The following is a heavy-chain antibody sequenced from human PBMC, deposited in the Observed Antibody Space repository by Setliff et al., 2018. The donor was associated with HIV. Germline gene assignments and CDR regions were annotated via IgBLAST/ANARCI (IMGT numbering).Heavy chain of an antibody. CDR2: IKQDGSEK. CDR3: ASVLRYYGSGSYPFGY. CDR1: GFTFSTYW. Sequence: GGSLRLSCAASGFTFSTYWMSWVCQAPGKGLEWVANIKQDGSEKYYVDSVKGRFTISRDNAKNSLYLQMNSLRAEDTAVYYCASVLRYYGSGSYPFGYWGQGTLVTVSS. D-gene: IGHD3-10*01. J-gene: IGHJ4*02. V-gene: IGHV3-7*01.